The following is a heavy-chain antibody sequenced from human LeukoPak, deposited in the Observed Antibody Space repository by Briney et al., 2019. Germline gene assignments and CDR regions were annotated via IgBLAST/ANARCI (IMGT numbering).Heavy chain of an antibody. Sequence: PSETLSLTCTVSGGSISSYYWSWIRQPPGKGLEWIGYIYYSGSTNYNPSLKSRVTISVDTSKNQFSLKLSSVTAADTAVYYCARGVVATIGGPFWDYWGQGTLVTVSS. V-gene: IGHV4-59*01. CDR1: GGSISSYY. CDR2: IYYSGST. D-gene: IGHD5-12*01. CDR3: ARGVVATIGGPFWDY. J-gene: IGHJ4*02.